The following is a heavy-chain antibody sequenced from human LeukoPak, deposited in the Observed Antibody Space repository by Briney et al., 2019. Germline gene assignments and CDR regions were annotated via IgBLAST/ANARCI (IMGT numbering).Heavy chain of an antibody. J-gene: IGHJ4*02. Sequence: SETLSLTCAVYGGSFSDSYWSWTRQPPGKGLEWIGSIYYSGSTYYNPSLKSRVTISVDTSKNQFSLKLSSVTAADTAVYYCARQGYYDILTGYYTFDYWGRGTLVTVSS. V-gene: IGHV4-34*01. CDR3: ARQGYYDILTGYYTFDY. D-gene: IGHD3-9*01. CDR2: IYYSGST. CDR1: GGSFSDSY.